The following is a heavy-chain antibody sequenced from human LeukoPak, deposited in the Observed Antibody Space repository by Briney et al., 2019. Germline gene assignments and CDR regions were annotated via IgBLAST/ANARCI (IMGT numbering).Heavy chain of an antibody. V-gene: IGHV1-69*13. CDR2: IIPVFGTA. CDR3: ARWAIRAAAGNFDY. J-gene: IGHJ4*02. Sequence: SVKVSCKASGGTFSSYAISWVRQAPGQGLEWMGGIIPVFGTANYAQKFQGRVTITADESTSTAYMELSSLRSEDTAVYYCARWAIRAAAGNFDYWGQGTLVTVSS. D-gene: IGHD6-13*01. CDR1: GGTFSSYA.